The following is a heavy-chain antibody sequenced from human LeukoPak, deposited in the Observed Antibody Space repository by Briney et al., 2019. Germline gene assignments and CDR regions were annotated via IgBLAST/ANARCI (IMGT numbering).Heavy chain of an antibody. D-gene: IGHD1-7*01. V-gene: IGHV1-18*01. CDR2: ISGYNGNT. J-gene: IGHJ5*02. Sequence: ASVKVSCKASGYSFISCSISWVRQAPGQGLEWMGWISGYNGNTNYAQKFQGRVTLTTDTSTSTAYMELRSLRSDDTAIYYCARGLNWNYDLGWVAPWGQGTLVAVSS. CDR3: ARGLNWNYDLGWVAP. CDR1: GYSFISCS.